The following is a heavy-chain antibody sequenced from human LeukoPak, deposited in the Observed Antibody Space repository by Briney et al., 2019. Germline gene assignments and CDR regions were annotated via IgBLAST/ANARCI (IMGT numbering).Heavy chain of an antibody. CDR2: IKQDGSEK. V-gene: IGHV3-7*01. Sequence: AGGSLRLSCAASGFTFSSYWMSWVRQAPGKGLEWVANIKQDGSEKYYVDSVKGRFTISRDNAKNSLYLQMNSLRAEDTAVYYCVRRFCSSTSCLRRLDYWGQGTLVTVSS. CDR3: VRRFCSSTSCLRRLDY. CDR1: GFTFSSYW. D-gene: IGHD2-2*01. J-gene: IGHJ4*02.